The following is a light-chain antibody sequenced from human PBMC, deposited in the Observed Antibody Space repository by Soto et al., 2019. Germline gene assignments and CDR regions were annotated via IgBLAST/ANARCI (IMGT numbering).Light chain of an antibody. CDR3: AACDDSLSGWV. V-gene: IGLV1-47*01. CDR2: RNN. J-gene: IGLJ3*02. CDR1: SSNIGSNY. Sequence: QSVLTQPPSASGTPGQRVTISCSGSSSNIGSNYVYWYQQLPGTAPKLLIYRNNQRPSGVPDRFSGSKSGTSASLAISGVRSEDEADYYCAACDDSLSGWVFGGGTKLTVL.